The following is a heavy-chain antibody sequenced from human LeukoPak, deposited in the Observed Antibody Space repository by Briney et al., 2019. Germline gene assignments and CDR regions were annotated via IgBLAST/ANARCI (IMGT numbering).Heavy chain of an antibody. J-gene: IGHJ6*04. Sequence: SETLSLTCTVSGGSVSSGGHYWTWIRQSPGKELEWIGYIYDSGNTNYNPSLKSRVTISVDTSKNQFSLKLSSATAADTAVYYCARFTCFSSSCYYHYGMDVWGEGTTVTVSS. CDR1: GGSVSSGGHY. V-gene: IGHV4-61*08. D-gene: IGHD2-2*01. CDR2: IYDSGNT. CDR3: ARFTCFSSSCYYHYGMDV.